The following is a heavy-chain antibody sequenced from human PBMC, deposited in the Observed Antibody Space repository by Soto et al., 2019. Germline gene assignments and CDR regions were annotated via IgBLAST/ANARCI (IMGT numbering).Heavy chain of an antibody. Sequence: GGSLRLSGAASGFTFDDYAMHWVRQAPGKGLEWVSGISWNRGSIGYADSVKGRFTISRDNAKNSLYLQMNSLRAEDTAMYYCAKDLLRTTFTDAFEIWGQGTMVTVSS. CDR2: ISWNRGSI. V-gene: IGHV3-9*01. CDR3: AKDLLRTTFTDAFEI. D-gene: IGHD1-1*01. CDR1: GFTFDDYA. J-gene: IGHJ3*02.